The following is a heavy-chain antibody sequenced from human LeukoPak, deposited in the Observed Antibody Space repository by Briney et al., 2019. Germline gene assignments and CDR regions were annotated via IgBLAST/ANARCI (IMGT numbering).Heavy chain of an antibody. D-gene: IGHD3-9*01. J-gene: IGHJ4*02. Sequence: SQTLSLTCTVSGGSISSGGYYWSWIRQPPGKGLEWIGEINHSGSTNYNPSLKSRVTISVDTSKNQFSLKLSSVTAADTAVYYCARDLRYFSLWGQGTLVTVSS. CDR2: INHSGST. CDR3: ARDLRYFSL. CDR1: GGSISSGGYY. V-gene: IGHV4-30-2*01.